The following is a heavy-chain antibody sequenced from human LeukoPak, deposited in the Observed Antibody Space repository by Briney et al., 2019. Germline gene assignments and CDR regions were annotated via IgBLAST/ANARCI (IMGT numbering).Heavy chain of an antibody. CDR2: INHSGST. J-gene: IGHJ4*02. D-gene: IGHD3-22*01. V-gene: IGHV4-34*01. CDR1: GGSFSGYY. Sequence: SETLSLTCAVYGGSFSGYYWSWIRQPPGKGLEWIGEINHSGSTNYNPSLKSRVTISVGTSKNQFSLKLSSVTAADTAVYYCARGLDYYDSSGYYPDYWGQGTLVTVSS. CDR3: ARGLDYYDSSGYYPDY.